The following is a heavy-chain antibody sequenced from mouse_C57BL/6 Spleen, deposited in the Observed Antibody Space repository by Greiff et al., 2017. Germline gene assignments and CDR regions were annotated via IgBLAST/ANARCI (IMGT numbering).Heavy chain of an antibody. CDR3: ARGDYYGSSYGGYYAMDY. J-gene: IGHJ4*01. CDR2: INPSTGGT. V-gene: IGHV1-42*01. D-gene: IGHD1-1*01. CDR1: GYSFTGYY. Sequence: EVMLVESGPELVKPGASVKISCKASGYSFTGYYMNWVKQSPEKSLEWIGEINPSTGGTTYNQKFKAKATLTVDKSSSTAYMQLKSLTSEDSAVYYCARGDYYGSSYGGYYAMDYWGQGTSVTVSS.